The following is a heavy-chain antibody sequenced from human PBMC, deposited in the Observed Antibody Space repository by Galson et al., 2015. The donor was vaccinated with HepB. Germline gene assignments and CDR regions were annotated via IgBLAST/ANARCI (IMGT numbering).Heavy chain of an antibody. CDR3: ARDRGGYKYYYAMDV. Sequence: TLSLTCTVSGTSIVSSEYYWAWIRQPPGKGLEWIGHIYYTATTYYNPSLESRLSISVDTSKNQFSLDLRSVTAADTAVYYCARDRGGYKYYYAMDVWGQGTTVTVSS. V-gene: IGHV4-30-4*01. D-gene: IGHD1-14*01. CDR2: IYYTATT. J-gene: IGHJ6*02. CDR1: GTSIVSSEYY.